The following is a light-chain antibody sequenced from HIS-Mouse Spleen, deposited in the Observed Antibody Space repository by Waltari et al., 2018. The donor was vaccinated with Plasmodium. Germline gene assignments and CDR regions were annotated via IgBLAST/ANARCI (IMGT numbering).Light chain of an antibody. CDR2: DDS. Sequence: SYVLTQPPSVSVAPGQTARITCGGHNIGSNGVHGYPQKPGQAPVLVVYDDSDRPSGIPERFSGSNSGNTATLTISRVEAGDEADYYCQVWDSSSDHRVFGGGTKLTVL. CDR1: NIGSNG. J-gene: IGLJ3*02. V-gene: IGLV3-21*02. CDR3: QVWDSSSDHRV.